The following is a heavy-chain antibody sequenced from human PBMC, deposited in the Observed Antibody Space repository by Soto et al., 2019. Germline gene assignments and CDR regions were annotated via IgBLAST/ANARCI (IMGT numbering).Heavy chain of an antibody. J-gene: IGHJ4*02. Sequence: PGESLKISCMASGYSFTSYWIGWVRQMPGKGLEWMGIIYPGDSDTKYSPSFQGQVTISADKSISTAYLQWSSLKASDTAMYYCVRREYGSGSYYFEYWGQGTLVTVFS. CDR2: IYPGDSDT. D-gene: IGHD3-10*01. CDR1: GYSFTSYW. V-gene: IGHV5-51*01. CDR3: VRREYGSGSYYFEY.